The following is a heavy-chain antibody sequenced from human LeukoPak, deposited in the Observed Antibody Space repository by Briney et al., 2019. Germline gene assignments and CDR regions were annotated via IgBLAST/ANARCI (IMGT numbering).Heavy chain of an antibody. J-gene: IGHJ2*01. V-gene: IGHV4-59*01. D-gene: IGHD4-11*01. CDR2: IYYSGST. Sequence: SETLSHTCTVSGGSISSYYWSWIRQPPGKGLEWIGYIYYSGSTNYNPSLKSRVTISVDTSKNQFSLKLSSVTAADTAVYYCARVPPYSNYGWYFDLWGRGTLVTVSS. CDR1: GGSISSYY. CDR3: ARVPPYSNYGWYFDL.